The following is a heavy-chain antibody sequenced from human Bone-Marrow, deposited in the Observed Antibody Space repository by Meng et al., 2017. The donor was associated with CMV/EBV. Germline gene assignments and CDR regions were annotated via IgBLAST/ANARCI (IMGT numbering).Heavy chain of an antibody. CDR2: IIPIFGTA. J-gene: IGHJ6*02. V-gene: IGHV1-69*05. D-gene: IGHD2-2*01. CDR1: GYTFTGYY. CDR3: ARYLLMAYQGNYYYYGMDV. Sequence: SVKVSCKASGYTFTGYYMHWVRQAPGQGLEWMGGIIPIFGTANYAQKFQGRVTITTDESTSTVYMELSSLRSEDTAVYYCARYLLMAYQGNYYYYGMDVWGQGTTVTVSS.